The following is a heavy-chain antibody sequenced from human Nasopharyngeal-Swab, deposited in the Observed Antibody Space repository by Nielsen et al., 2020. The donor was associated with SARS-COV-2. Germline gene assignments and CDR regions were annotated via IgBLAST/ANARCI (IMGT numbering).Heavy chain of an antibody. CDR1: GFTFSSYW. CDR2: IKQDGSEK. Sequence: GGSLRLSCAASGFTFSSYWMNWVRQAPGKGLEWVANIKQDGSEKYYVDSVKGRFTISRDNAKNSLYLQMNSLRAEDTAVYYCARDRWDILTGYYTHDAFDIWGQGTMVTVSS. D-gene: IGHD3-9*01. CDR3: ARDRWDILTGYYTHDAFDI. J-gene: IGHJ3*02. V-gene: IGHV3-7*01.